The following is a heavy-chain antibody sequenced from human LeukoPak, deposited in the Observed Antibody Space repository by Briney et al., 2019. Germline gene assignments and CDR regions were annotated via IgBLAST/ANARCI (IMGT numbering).Heavy chain of an antibody. D-gene: IGHD3-16*02. V-gene: IGHV1-69*13. CDR3: ARSRSIMITFGGVIVPQSAAFDI. Sequence: SVKASCKASGGTFSSYAISWVRQAPRQGLEWMGGIIPIFGTANYAQKFQGRVTITADESTSTAYMELSSLRFEDTAVYYCARSRSIMITFGGVIVPQSAAFDIWGQGTMVTVSS. J-gene: IGHJ3*02. CDR2: IIPIFGTA. CDR1: GGTFSSYA.